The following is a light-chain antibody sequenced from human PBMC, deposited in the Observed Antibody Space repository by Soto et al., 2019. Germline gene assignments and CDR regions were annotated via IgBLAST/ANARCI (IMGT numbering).Light chain of an antibody. V-gene: IGLV2-23*01. J-gene: IGLJ2*01. CDR2: EGS. CDR3: CSYAGSSTLV. CDR1: SGDVGSYNL. Sequence: QSALTQPASMSGSPGQSIAISCAGTSGDVGSYNLVSWYQQHPGKAPKLMIYEGSKRPSGVSNRFSGSKSGNTASLTISGLQPEDEADYYCCSYAGSSTLVFGGGTKLTVL.